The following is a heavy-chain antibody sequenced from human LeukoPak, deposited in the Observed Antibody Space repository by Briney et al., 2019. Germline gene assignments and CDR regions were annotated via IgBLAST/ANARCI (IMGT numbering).Heavy chain of an antibody. V-gene: IGHV1-69*13. CDR2: IIPVFGTS. Sequence: GASVKVSCKASGGTFSSYAISWVRQAPGQGLEWMGGIIPVFGTSNYAQKFQGRVTITADESTRTAYMELSSLRSEDTAVYYCARGSLWGENYYYYYMGVWGKGTTVTVSS. CDR1: GGTFSSYA. J-gene: IGHJ6*03. CDR3: ARGSLWGENYYYYYMGV. D-gene: IGHD2-21*01.